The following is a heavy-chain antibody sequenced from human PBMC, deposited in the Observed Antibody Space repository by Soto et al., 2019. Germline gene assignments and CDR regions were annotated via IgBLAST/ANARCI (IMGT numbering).Heavy chain of an antibody. Sequence: QVTLKESGPVLVKPTETLTLTCTVSGFSLSNARMGVSWIRQPPGKALEWLAHIFSNDEKSYSTSLKSRLTISKDTSKSQVVLTMTNMDPVDTATYYCARIAASYSYDYDYWGQGTLVTVSS. CDR2: IFSNDEK. CDR3: ARIAASYSYDYDY. J-gene: IGHJ4*02. V-gene: IGHV2-26*01. D-gene: IGHD5-18*01. CDR1: GFSLSNARMG.